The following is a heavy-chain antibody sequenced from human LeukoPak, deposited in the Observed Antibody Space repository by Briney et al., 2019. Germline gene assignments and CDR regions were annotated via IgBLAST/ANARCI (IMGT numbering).Heavy chain of an antibody. CDR2: IYSGGSA. V-gene: IGHV3-53*01. D-gene: IGHD2-8*01. CDR1: GFTVSSNY. CDR3: ARDWGRYCTNGVCYVFDY. Sequence: PGGSLRLSCAASGFTVSSNYMSWVRQAPGKGLEWVSVIYSGGSAYYADSVKGRFTISRDNSKNTLYLQMNSLRAEDTAVYYCARDWGRYCTNGVCYVFDYWGQGTLVTVSS. J-gene: IGHJ4*02.